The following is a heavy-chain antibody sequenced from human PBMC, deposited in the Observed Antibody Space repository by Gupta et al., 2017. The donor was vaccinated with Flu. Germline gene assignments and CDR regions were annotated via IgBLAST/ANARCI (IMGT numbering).Heavy chain of an antibody. CDR3: ARGRPGHSGFGDEAFYYYGMDV. D-gene: IGHD5-12*01. V-gene: IGHV1-69*06. J-gene: IGHJ6*02. CDR1: GGTSGTYS. Sequence: QVQLVQSGAEMKKPGSSVRVSCKASGGTSGTYSFNWVRQAPGQGLEWMGGIIPFFGTPNSAQKFQGRVTISADKSASTVYMELSSLRSEDTAVYYCARGRPGHSGFGDEAFYYYGMDVWGQGTPVTVS. CDR2: IIPFFGTP.